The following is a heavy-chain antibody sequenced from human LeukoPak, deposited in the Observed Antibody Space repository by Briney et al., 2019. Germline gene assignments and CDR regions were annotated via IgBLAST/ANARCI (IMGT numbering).Heavy chain of an antibody. J-gene: IGHJ4*02. CDR2: VFHSGST. CDR1: GGSISGYY. D-gene: IGHD1-26*01. Sequence: SETLSLTCTVSGGSISGYYWSWIRLPPGKGLEWVGYVFHSGSTNYNPSLKSRVTISVDTSKNQFSLKVTSVIAADTAVYFCARFPYSGISHYFDYWGQGALVTVSS. CDR3: ARFPYSGISHYFDY. V-gene: IGHV4-59*01.